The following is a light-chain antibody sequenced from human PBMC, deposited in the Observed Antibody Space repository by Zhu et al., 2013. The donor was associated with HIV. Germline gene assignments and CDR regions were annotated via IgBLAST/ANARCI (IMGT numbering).Light chain of an antibody. V-gene: IGKV1-27*01. CDR2: GAS. CDR1: QGIGNF. J-gene: IGKJ4*01. Sequence: DVQMTQSPSSLSASIGDRVTITCRASQGIGNFLAWYQQRPGKVPKLLIYGASTLQSGVSSRFRGSGSGTGFTLTISNLQAEDVATYYCQQYNSYSLTFGGGTRGG. CDR3: QQYNSYSLT.